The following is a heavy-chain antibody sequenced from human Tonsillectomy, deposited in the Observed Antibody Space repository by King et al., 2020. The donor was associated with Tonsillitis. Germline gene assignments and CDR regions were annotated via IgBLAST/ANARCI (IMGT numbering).Heavy chain of an antibody. CDR1: GYSFTNYW. Sequence: QLVQSGAEVKKPGESLKIFCNGSGYSFTNYWIGWVRQMPGKGLEWMGTIYPGDSDYRYSPSFQAQVTIAADQSISTAYLQWLSLKAADAAMYYCARLPLESYWGQGTLVTVSS. CDR2: IYPGDSDY. D-gene: IGHD3-3*01. V-gene: IGHV5-51*01. J-gene: IGHJ4*02. CDR3: ARLPLESY.